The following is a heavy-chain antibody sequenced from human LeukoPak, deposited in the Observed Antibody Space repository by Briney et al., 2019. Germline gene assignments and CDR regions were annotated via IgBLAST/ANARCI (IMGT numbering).Heavy chain of an antibody. D-gene: IGHD1-26*01. V-gene: IGHV3-9*01. CDR2: ISWNSGSI. CDR3: AKAEGIGVPNDY. Sequence: GRSLRLSCAASGFTFDDYAMHWVRQAPGKGLEWVSGISWNSGSIGYADSVKGRFTISRDNSKNTLYLQMNSLRAEDTAVYYCAKAEGIGVPNDYWGQGTLVTVSS. CDR1: GFTFDDYA. J-gene: IGHJ4*02.